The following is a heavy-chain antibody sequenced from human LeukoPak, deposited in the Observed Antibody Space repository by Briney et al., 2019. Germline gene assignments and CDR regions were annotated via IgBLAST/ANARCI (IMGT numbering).Heavy chain of an antibody. V-gene: IGHV1-8*01. D-gene: IGHD6-19*01. CDR2: MNPNSGNT. Sequence: ASVTVSCKASGYTFTSYDINWVRQATGQGLEWMGWMNPNSGNTGYAQRFQGRVTMTRNTSISKAYMELSSLRSEDTAVYYCARNKRGQWLATTGFDPWGQGTLVTVSS. J-gene: IGHJ5*02. CDR3: ARNKRGQWLATTGFDP. CDR1: GYTFTSYD.